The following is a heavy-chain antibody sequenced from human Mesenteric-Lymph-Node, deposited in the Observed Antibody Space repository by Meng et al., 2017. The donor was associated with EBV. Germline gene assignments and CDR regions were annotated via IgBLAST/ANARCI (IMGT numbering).Heavy chain of an antibody. J-gene: IGHJ5*02. CDR2: INVGNGDT. CDR1: GYTFTSYA. CDR3: ARDSTGDSRRFDP. Sequence: VKLVQSGAEVRKPGAAVMASCEASGYTFTSYAMHWVRQAPGQRLEWMGWINVGNGDTKYSQKFHGRVTITRDTSATTAYMELRSLTSEDTAVYYCARDSTGDSRRFDPWGQGTLVTVSS. D-gene: IGHD3-22*01. V-gene: IGHV1-3*01.